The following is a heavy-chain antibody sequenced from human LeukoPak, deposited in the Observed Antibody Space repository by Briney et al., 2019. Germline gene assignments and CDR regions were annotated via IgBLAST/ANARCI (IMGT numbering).Heavy chain of an antibody. CDR3: AKDGVYGSGSSYYFDY. Sequence: GGSLRLSCAASGFTFSSYAMSWGRQAPGKGVEWVSAICGSGGNTYYADSVKGRFTISRDNSKITLSLQMNSLRAEDTAVYYCAKDGVYGSGSSYYFDYWGQGTLVTVSS. CDR1: GFTFSSYA. D-gene: IGHD3-10*01. V-gene: IGHV3-23*01. J-gene: IGHJ4*02. CDR2: ICGSGGNT.